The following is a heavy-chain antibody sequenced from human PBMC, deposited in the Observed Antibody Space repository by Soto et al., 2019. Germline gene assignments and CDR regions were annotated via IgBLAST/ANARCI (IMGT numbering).Heavy chain of an antibody. J-gene: IGHJ4*02. CDR1: GGTFSNHT. CDR2: IIPIFGIT. CDR3: ASRSSGWYFVY. V-gene: IGHV1-69*02. Sequence: SVKVSCKASGGTFSNHTISWVRQAPGQGLEWMGRIIPIFGITNYAQKFQGRVTITADKSTTTAYMELSSLRSEDTAVYYCASRSSGWYFVYWGQGTLVTVSS. D-gene: IGHD6-19*01.